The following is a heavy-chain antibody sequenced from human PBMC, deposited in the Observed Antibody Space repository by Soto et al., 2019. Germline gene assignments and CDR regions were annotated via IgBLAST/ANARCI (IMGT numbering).Heavy chain of an antibody. V-gene: IGHV1-46*03. CDR3: ARGLTVTGFDY. J-gene: IGHJ4*02. Sequence: QVQMVQSGAEVKKPGASVKVSYKTSGYTFTSYYIHWVRQAPGQGLEWMGIINPSGGSTSYAQKFQGRVIMTRDTSTSTVYMDLSSLRSEDTAVYYCARGLTVTGFDYWGQGTLVTVSS. CDR2: INPSGGST. CDR1: GYTFTSYY. D-gene: IGHD4-17*01.